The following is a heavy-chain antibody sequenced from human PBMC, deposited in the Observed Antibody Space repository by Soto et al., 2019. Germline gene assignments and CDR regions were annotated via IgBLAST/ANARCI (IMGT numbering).Heavy chain of an antibody. CDR3: ASARHIGP. D-gene: IGHD2-21*01. CDR2: IKQDGSVK. V-gene: IGHV3-7*01. CDR1: GFTFSSYW. Sequence: EVQLVESGGGLVQPGGSLRLSCAASGFTFSSYWMSWVRQAPGKGLEWVANIKQDGSVKNYVDSVKGRFTISRDNAKNSLYLQMNSLRADDTAVYYCASARHIGPWGQGTLVTVSS. J-gene: IGHJ5*02.